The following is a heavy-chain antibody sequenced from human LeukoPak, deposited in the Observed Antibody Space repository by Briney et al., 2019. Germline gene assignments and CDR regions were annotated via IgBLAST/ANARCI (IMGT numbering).Heavy chain of an antibody. J-gene: IGHJ4*02. Sequence: GASVKVSCKASGYTFTSYVISWGRQAPGQGLEWMGWISAYNGNTNYARKLQGRVTMTTDTSTSTAYMELRSLRSDDTAVYYCARIAAAGQEAYYFDYWGQGTLVTVSS. CDR2: ISAYNGNT. V-gene: IGHV1-18*01. CDR3: ARIAAAGQEAYYFDY. D-gene: IGHD6-13*01. CDR1: GYTFTSYV.